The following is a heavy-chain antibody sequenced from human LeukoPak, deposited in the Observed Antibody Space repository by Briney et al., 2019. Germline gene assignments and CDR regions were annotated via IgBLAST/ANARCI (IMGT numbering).Heavy chain of an antibody. Sequence: VASVKVSCKASGGTFSSYAISWVRQAPGQGLEWMGGIIPIFGTANYAQKFQGRVTITADESTSTAYMELSSLRSEDTAVYYCATPAGYCSSTSCFSFDYWGQGTLVTVSS. V-gene: IGHV1-69*13. CDR2: IIPIFGTA. CDR3: ATPAGYCSSTSCFSFDY. CDR1: GGTFSSYA. J-gene: IGHJ4*02. D-gene: IGHD2-2*01.